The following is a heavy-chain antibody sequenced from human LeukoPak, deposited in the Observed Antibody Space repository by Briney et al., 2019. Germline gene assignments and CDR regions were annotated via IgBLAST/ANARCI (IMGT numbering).Heavy chain of an antibody. CDR2: ISAYNGNT. CDR3: ARYGHYDFWSGHRTFDY. J-gene: IGHJ4*02. V-gene: IGHV1-18*01. CDR1: GYTFTSYG. Sequence: ASVKVSCKASGYTFTSYGISWVRQAPGQGLECMGWISAYNGNTNYAQKLQGRVTMTTDTSTSTAYMELRSLRSDDTAVYYCARYGHYDFWSGHRTFDYWGQGTLVTVSS. D-gene: IGHD3-3*01.